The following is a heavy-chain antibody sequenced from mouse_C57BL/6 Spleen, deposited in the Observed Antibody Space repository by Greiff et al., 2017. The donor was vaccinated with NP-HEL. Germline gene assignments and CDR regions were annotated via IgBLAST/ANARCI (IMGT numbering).Heavy chain of an antibody. V-gene: IGHV1-55*01. CDR2: IYPGSGST. Sequence: QVQLQQPGAELVKPGASVKMSCKASGYTFTSYWITWVKQRPGQGLEWIGDIYPGSGSTNYNEKFKSKATLTVDTSSSTAYMQLSSLTSEDSAFYYCARGNYYGSSWYFDVWGTGTTVTVSS. CDR1: GYTFTSYW. D-gene: IGHD1-1*01. CDR3: ARGNYYGSSWYFDV. J-gene: IGHJ1*03.